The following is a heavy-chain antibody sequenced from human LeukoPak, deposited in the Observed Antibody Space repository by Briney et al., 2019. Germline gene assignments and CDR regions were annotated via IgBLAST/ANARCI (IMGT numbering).Heavy chain of an antibody. Sequence: GGSLRLSCAASGFTFSSYAMSWVRQAPGKGLEWVAVISYDGSNKYYADSVKGRFTISSDNSKNTLYLQMNSLRAEDTAVYYCASQYSSGWRWGQGTLVTVSS. CDR1: GFTFSSYA. J-gene: IGHJ4*02. D-gene: IGHD6-19*01. CDR3: ASQYSSGWR. CDR2: ISYDGSNK. V-gene: IGHV3-30-3*01.